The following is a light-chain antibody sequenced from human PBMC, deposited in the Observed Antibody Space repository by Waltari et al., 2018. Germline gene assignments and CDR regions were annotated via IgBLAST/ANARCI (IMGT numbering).Light chain of an antibody. Sequence: ELVLTQSPATLSLSPGERATLSCRDSQSVSSYLAWYQQKPGQAPRLRINDASNRATGIPARFGGSGSGTDFTLTISSLELEDFAVYYCQQRINWPITFGGGTKVEI. V-gene: IGKV3-11*01. CDR1: QSVSSY. CDR2: DAS. J-gene: IGKJ4*01. CDR3: QQRINWPIT.